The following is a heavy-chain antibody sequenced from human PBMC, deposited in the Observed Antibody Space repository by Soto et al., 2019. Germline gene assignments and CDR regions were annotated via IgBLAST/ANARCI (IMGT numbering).Heavy chain of an antibody. J-gene: IGHJ4*02. V-gene: IGHV3-15*07. CDR1: GFTFSNAW. CDR3: TTAYYDFWSGYRPYYFDY. CDR2: IKSKTDGGTT. D-gene: IGHD3-3*01. Sequence: EVQLVESGGGLVKPGGSLRLSCAASGFTFSNAWMNWVRQAPGKGLEWFGRIKSKTDGGTTDYAAPVKGRFTISRDDSKNTLYLQMNSLKTEDTAVYYCTTAYYDFWSGYRPYYFDYWGQGTLVTVSS.